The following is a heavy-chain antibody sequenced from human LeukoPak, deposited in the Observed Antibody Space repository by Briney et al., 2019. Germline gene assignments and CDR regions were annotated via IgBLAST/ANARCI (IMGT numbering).Heavy chain of an antibody. CDR2: IIPIFGTA. CDR3: AKRSDSTSYYYYGMDV. Sequence: SVKVSCKASGYTFTSYYMHWVRQAPGQGLEWMGGIIPIFGTANYAQKFQGRVTITADESTSTAYMELSSLRSEDTAVYYCAKRSDSTSYYYYGMDVWGQGTTVTVSS. CDR1: GYTFTSYY. D-gene: IGHD6-6*01. J-gene: IGHJ6*02. V-gene: IGHV1-69*13.